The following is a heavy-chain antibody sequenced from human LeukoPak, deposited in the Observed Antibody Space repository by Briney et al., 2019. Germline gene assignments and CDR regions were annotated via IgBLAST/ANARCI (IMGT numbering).Heavy chain of an antibody. CDR2: INHSGST. CDR3: ASSILGYCSGGSCYPHY. V-gene: IGHV4-34*01. D-gene: IGHD2-15*01. Sequence: PSETLSLTCAVYGGSFSGYYWSWIRQPPGKGLKWIGEINHSGSTNYNPSLKSRVTISVDTSKNQFSLKLSSVTAADTAVYYCASSILGYCSGGSCYPHYWGQGTLVTVSS. CDR1: GGSFSGYY. J-gene: IGHJ4*02.